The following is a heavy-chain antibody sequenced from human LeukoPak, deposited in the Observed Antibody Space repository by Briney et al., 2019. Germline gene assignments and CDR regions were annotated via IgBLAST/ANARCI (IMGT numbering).Heavy chain of an antibody. Sequence: SETLSLTCTVSGGSISGYYWNWIRQPPGKGLEWIGYMCYSGSTNYNPSLKSRVTISGDTSRNQFSLKMSYVTAADTAVYYCARRAPYSYEWSTLDYWGQGTLVTVSS. CDR2: MCYSGST. J-gene: IGHJ4*02. D-gene: IGHD5-18*01. V-gene: IGHV4-59*01. CDR1: GGSISGYY. CDR3: ARRAPYSYEWSTLDY.